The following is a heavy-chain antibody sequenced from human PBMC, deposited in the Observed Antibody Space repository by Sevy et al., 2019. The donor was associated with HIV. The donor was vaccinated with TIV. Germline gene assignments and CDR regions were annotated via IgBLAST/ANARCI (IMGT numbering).Heavy chain of an antibody. Sequence: GGSLRLSCAASGFTFSHYYMSWIRQAPGKGLEWVSYISSSGNPIYYTDSVKGRFTISRDNAKNSLYLQMDSLRAEDTAVYYCARNPTYYDFWSGYYTGWFDPWGQGTLVTVSS. J-gene: IGHJ5*02. V-gene: IGHV3-11*01. CDR1: GFTFSHYY. CDR3: ARNPTYYDFWSGYYTGWFDP. CDR2: ISSSGNPI. D-gene: IGHD3-3*01.